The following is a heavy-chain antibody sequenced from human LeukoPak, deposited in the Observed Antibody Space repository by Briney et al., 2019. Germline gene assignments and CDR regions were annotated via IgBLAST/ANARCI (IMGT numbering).Heavy chain of an antibody. J-gene: IGHJ5*02. Sequence: GGPLRLSCAASGFTLRSFEMNWLRQAPGKGLEWIAYINSGCESIYYADSVQGRFTISRDNAMNVLALQMKSLTADHTPIYFFAKGPRWDTRGYYVTWGQGSRGIVSS. D-gene: IGHD3-22*01. CDR3: AKGPRWDTRGYYVT. V-gene: IGHV3-48*03. CDR2: INSGCESI. CDR1: GFTLRSFE.